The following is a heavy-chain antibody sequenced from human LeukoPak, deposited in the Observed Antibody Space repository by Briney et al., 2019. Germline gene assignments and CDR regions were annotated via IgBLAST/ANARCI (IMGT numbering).Heavy chain of an antibody. CDR2: IYYSGST. J-gene: IGHJ6*03. Sequence: PSETLSLTCTVSGGSISSYHWSWIRQPPGKGLEWIGYIYYSGSTKYNPSLKSRVTTAADTSKNQLSLKLSSVTAADTAVYYCARVNRTGVLPATKDKSDYSFYYMDVWGEGTTVTVSS. V-gene: IGHV4-59*01. CDR1: GGSISSYH. D-gene: IGHD2-15*01. CDR3: ARVNRTGVLPATKDKSDYSFYYMDV.